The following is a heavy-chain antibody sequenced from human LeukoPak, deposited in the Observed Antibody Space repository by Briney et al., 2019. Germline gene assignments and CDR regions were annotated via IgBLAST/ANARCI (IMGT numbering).Heavy chain of an antibody. D-gene: IGHD6-19*01. CDR3: AKDGGHSSGWYGYDY. CDR2: IKQDGSEK. CDR1: GFTFSSYW. V-gene: IGHV3-7*01. Sequence: GGSLRLSCAASGFTFSSYWMSWVRQAPGKGREGVANIKQDGSEKYYADSVKGRFTISRDNSKNTLYLQMNSLRAEDTAVYYCAKDGGHSSGWYGYDYWGQGTLVTVSS. J-gene: IGHJ4*02.